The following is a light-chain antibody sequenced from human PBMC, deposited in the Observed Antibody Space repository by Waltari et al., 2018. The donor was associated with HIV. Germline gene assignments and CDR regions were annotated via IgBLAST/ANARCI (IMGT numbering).Light chain of an antibody. CDR2: DVS. V-gene: IGLV2-23*02. J-gene: IGLJ3*02. Sequence: QSALPQPASVSGSPGPSITISCTGTSSDIGGYNYVYWYQQHPGTAHKLMFYDVSKRPSGVSNRFSGSNSGNTASLTISGLQAEDETDYYCCSYAGSRTWVFGGGTKLTVL. CDR3: CSYAGSRTWV. CDR1: SSDIGGYNY.